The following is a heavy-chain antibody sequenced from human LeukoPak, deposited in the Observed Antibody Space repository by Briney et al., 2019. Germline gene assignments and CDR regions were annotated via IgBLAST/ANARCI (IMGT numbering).Heavy chain of an antibody. J-gene: IGHJ4*02. Sequence: GGSLRLSCAASGFTFSSYAMHWVRQAPGKGLEWVAVISYDGSNKYYADSVKGRFTISRDNSKNTLYLQMNSLRAEDTAVYFCAGRHCSGGGCYFAGADPFDYWGQGTLVTVSS. CDR2: ISYDGSNK. V-gene: IGHV3-30*14. D-gene: IGHD2-15*01. CDR3: AGRHCSGGGCYFAGADPFDY. CDR1: GFTFSSYA.